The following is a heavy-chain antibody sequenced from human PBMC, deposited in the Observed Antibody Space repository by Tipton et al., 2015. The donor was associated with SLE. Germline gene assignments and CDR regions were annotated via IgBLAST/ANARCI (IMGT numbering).Heavy chain of an antibody. Sequence: SLRLSCAASGFTFSSYGMSWVRQAPGKGLEWVASISDSGESKYHTDSVKGRFTISRDNARNALYLQMRSLRADDTAVYYCARDLGYGDYRTWGQGTMVTVSS. D-gene: IGHD4-17*01. CDR1: GFTFSSYG. V-gene: IGHV3-23*01. CDR2: ISDSGESK. CDR3: ARDLGYGDYRT. J-gene: IGHJ3*01.